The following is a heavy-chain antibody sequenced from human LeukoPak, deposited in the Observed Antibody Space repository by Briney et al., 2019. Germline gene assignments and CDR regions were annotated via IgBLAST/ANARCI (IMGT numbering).Heavy chain of an antibody. V-gene: IGHV3-23*01. Sequence: PGGSLGLSCAASGFTFSTYAMSWVRQAPGKGLKWVSASSGSGGSTYYADSVKGRFTISRDNSNNTLYLQMNSLRAEDTVFFFKQKTAYEILTGVDYWGQGTLVTVSS. CDR2: SSGSGGST. CDR3: QKTAYEILTGVDY. CDR1: GFTFSTYA. J-gene: IGHJ4*02. D-gene: IGHD3-9*01.